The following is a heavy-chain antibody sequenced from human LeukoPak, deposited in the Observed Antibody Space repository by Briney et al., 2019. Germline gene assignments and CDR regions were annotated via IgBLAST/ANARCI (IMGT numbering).Heavy chain of an antibody. CDR2: ISSSSSYI. CDR3: ARVEVATITFRYYYYMDV. D-gene: IGHD5-24*01. J-gene: IGHJ6*03. V-gene: IGHV3-21*01. CDR1: GFTFSSYS. Sequence: GGSLRLSCAASGFTFSSYSMNWVRQAPGKGLEWVSSISSSSSYIYYADSVKGRFTISRDNAKNSLYLQMNSLRAEDTAVYYCARVEVATITFRYYYYMDVWGKGTTVTVSS.